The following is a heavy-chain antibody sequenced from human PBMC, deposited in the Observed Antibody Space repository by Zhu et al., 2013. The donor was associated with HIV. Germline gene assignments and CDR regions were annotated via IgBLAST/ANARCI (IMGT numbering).Heavy chain of an antibody. CDR2: MNPNSGNT. CDR3: ARGLPHIDY. Sequence: QVQLVQSGAEVKKPGSSVKVSCKASGGTFSSYDINWVRQATGQGLEWMGWMNPNSGNTGYAQKFQGRVTMTRNTSISTAYMDLSSLKSEDTAVYYCARGLPHIDYWGQGTLVTVSS. J-gene: IGHJ4*02. CDR1: GGTFSSYD. V-gene: IGHV1-8*02.